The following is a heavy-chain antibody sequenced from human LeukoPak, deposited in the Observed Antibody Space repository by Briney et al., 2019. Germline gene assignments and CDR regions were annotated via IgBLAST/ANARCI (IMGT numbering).Heavy chain of an antibody. CDR1: GFTLTSYG. V-gene: IGHV3-33*06. CDR2: KWYIVSNK. CDR3: AKDRGYCSGGSCYFGYYFDY. D-gene: IGHD2-15*01. Sequence: PGRSPRPSCAPSGFTLTSYGTQCVRQGPDGRLERVSVKWYIVSNKNNADPVKGRSTISRDNSKSTLYLQMNSLRAEDTAVYYCAKDRGYCSGGSCYFGYYFDYWGQGTLVTVSS. J-gene: IGHJ4*02.